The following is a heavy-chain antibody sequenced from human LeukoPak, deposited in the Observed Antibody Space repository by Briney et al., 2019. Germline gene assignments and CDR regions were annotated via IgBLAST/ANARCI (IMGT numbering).Heavy chain of an antibody. CDR1: GYTFTSYG. CDR3: ARAPRPITYYFDY. J-gene: IGHJ4*02. Sequence: ASVKVSFKASGYTFTSYGSSWVRQAPGQGLEWMGWISSYNGNTNYAQKLQGRVTMTTDTSPSTAYMELRSLRSDDTAVYYCARAPRPITYYFDYWGQGTLVTVSS. D-gene: IGHD5-12*01. CDR2: ISSYNGNT. V-gene: IGHV1-18*01.